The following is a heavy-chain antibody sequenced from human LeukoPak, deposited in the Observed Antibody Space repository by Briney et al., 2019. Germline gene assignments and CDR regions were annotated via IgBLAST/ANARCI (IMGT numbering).Heavy chain of an antibody. CDR1: GYTFTGYY. V-gene: IGHV1-2*04. Sequence: ASVKVSCKASGYTFTGYYMHWVRQAPGQGLEWLGWINPNSGGTNYAQKFQGWVTMTRDTSISTAYMELSRLRSDDTAVYYCARGGSGSYYEYYFDYWGQGTLVTVSS. D-gene: IGHD3-10*01. J-gene: IGHJ4*02. CDR3: ARGGSGSYYEYYFDY. CDR2: INPNSGGT.